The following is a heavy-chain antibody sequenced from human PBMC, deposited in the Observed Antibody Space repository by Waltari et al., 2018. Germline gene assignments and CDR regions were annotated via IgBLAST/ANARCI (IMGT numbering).Heavy chain of an antibody. J-gene: IGHJ4*02. Sequence: EVQLVESGGGLVQPGRSLRLSCTASGFTFGDYAMSWVRQAPGKGLEWVGFIRSKAYGGTTEYAASVKGRFTISRDDSKSIAYLQMNSLRPEDTAVYYCAKGRRNELQGLSYFDSWGQGTLVTVSS. D-gene: IGHD1-7*01. V-gene: IGHV3-49*04. CDR2: IRSKAYGGTT. CDR1: GFTFGDYA. CDR3: AKGRRNELQGLSYFDS.